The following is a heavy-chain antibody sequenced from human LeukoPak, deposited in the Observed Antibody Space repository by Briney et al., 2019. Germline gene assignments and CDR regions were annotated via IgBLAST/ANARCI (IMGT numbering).Heavy chain of an antibody. Sequence: GTSVKVSCKASGFTFTSSAVQWVRQARGQRLEWIGWIVVGSGNTNYAQKFQERVTNTRDMSTSTAYMELSSLRSEDAAVYYCAASPDYYDSSGYTYYFDYWGQGALVTVAS. CDR1: GFTFTSSA. V-gene: IGHV1-58*01. CDR3: AASPDYYDSSGYTYYFDY. CDR2: IVVGSGNT. D-gene: IGHD3-22*01. J-gene: IGHJ4*02.